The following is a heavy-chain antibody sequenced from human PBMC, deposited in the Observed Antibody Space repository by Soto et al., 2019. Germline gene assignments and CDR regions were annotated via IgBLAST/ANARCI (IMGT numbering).Heavy chain of an antibody. J-gene: IGHJ2*01. D-gene: IGHD1-26*01. CDR2: IGTAGDT. CDR3: ARGRSSGSYYWYCDL. Sequence: GGSLRLSCAASGFTFSSYDMHWVRQATGKGLEWVSAIGTAGDTYYPGSVKGRFTISRENAKNSLYLQMNSLRAGDTAVYYCARGRSSGSYYWYCDLWGRGTLVTVSS. CDR1: GFTFSSYD. V-gene: IGHV3-13*01.